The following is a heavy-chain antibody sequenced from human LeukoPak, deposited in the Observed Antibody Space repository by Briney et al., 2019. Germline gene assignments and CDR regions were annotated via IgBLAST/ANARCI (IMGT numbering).Heavy chain of an antibody. CDR3: ACADIVVVPAAIGPPYGMDV. CDR1: GFTFNDYY. J-gene: IGHJ6*02. CDR2: ISSSGSTI. V-gene: IGHV3-11*04. D-gene: IGHD2-2*02. Sequence: PGGSLRLSCAASGFTFNDYYMSWIRQAPGKGLEWVSYISSSGSTIYYADSVKGRFTISRDNAKNSLYLQMNSLRAEDTAVYYCACADIVVVPAAIGPPYGMDVWGQGTTVTVSS.